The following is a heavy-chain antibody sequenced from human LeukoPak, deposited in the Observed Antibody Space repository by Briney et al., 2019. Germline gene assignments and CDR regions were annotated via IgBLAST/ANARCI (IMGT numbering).Heavy chain of an antibody. CDR1: GGSISSSGYY. CDR3: ARHEYSGSYYGLSWFDP. V-gene: IGHV4-39*01. CDR2: NYYSGST. Sequence: SETLSLTCTVSGGSISSSGYYWGWIRQTPGKVVERIVSNYYSGSTYYKPSLKSRVTISVDTSKNQLPLKLSSLTAADTAVYYCARHEYSGSYYGLSWFDPWGQGTLVTVSS. J-gene: IGHJ5*02. D-gene: IGHD1-26*01.